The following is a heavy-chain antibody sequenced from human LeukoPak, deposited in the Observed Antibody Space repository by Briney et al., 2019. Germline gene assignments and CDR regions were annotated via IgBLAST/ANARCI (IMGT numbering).Heavy chain of an antibody. CDR2: IYSGGDA. CDR1: GFSVSNNY. CDR3: ARSFSSGWSDY. Sequence: GGSLRLSCAASGFSVSNNYMTWVPQAPGKGLEWVSVIYSGGDAYYADSVKGRFTISRDNSKNTLHLAMNNLRVEDTAVYYCARSFSSGWSDYWGQGTLVAVAS. D-gene: IGHD6-19*01. J-gene: IGHJ4*02. V-gene: IGHV3-53*01.